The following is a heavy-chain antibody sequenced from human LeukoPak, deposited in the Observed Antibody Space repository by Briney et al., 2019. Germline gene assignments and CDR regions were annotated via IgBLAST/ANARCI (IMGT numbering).Heavy chain of an antibody. CDR1: GGSISSSSYY. Sequence: PSETLSLTCTVSGGSISSSSYYWGWIRQPPGKGLEWIGSIYYSGSTYYNPPLKSRVTISVDTSKNQFSLKLSSVTAADTAVYYCARRVGKNRFDPWGQGTLVTVSS. V-gene: IGHV4-39*01. D-gene: IGHD2-15*01. CDR3: ARRVGKNRFDP. CDR2: IYYSGST. J-gene: IGHJ5*02.